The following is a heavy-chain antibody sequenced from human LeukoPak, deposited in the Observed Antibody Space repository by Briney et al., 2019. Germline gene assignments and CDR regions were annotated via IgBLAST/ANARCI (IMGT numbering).Heavy chain of an antibody. CDR3: ASRIIYDSSGYYGDY. J-gene: IGHJ4*02. V-gene: IGHV4-61*02. Sequence: PSQTLSLTCTVSGGSISSGSYYWSWIRQPAGKGLEWIVRIYTSGSTNYNPSLKSRVTISVDTSKNQFSLKLSSVTAADTAVYYCASRIIYDSSGYYGDYWGQGTLVTVSS. CDR2: IYTSGST. CDR1: GGSISSGSYY. D-gene: IGHD3-22*01.